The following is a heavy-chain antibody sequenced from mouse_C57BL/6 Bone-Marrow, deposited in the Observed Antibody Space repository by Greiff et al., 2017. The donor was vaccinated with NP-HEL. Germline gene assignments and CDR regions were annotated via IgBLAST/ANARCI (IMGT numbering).Heavy chain of an antibody. V-gene: IGHV1-80*01. Sequence: QVQLQQSGAELVKPGASVTLSCKASGYAFSSYWMNWVKQRPGKGLEWIGQIYPGDGDTNYNEKFKGKATLTADKSSSPANMQRSSLTAEDAAVYCCARLTAQATDYWGQGTTLTVSS. CDR1: GYAFSSYW. D-gene: IGHD3-2*02. CDR3: ARLTAQATDY. CDR2: IYPGDGDT. J-gene: IGHJ2*01.